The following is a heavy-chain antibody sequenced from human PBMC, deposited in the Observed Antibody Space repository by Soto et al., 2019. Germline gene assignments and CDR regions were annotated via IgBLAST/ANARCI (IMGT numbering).Heavy chain of an antibody. J-gene: IGHJ4*02. Sequence: QVQLVQSGAEVKKPGASVKVSCKASGYTFTSYGISWVRQAPGQGLEWMGWISAYNGNTNYAQKLKGSVTMTTDTSKSKAYRELRSLRSDDTAVYYCARDPPTLASAGREDYWGQGTLVTVSS. D-gene: IGHD6-13*01. CDR3: ARDPPTLASAGREDY. CDR2: ISAYNGNT. V-gene: IGHV1-18*01. CDR1: GYTFTSYG.